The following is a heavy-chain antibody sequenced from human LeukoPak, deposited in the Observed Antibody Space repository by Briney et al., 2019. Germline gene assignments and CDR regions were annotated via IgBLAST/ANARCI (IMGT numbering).Heavy chain of an antibody. CDR2: IYYSGNT. CDR3: ARDRGDTGYFDY. CDR1: GGSISSYY. J-gene: IGHJ4*02. V-gene: IGHV4-59*01. Sequence: SETLSLTCTVSGGSISSYYWSWIRQPPGKGLEWIGYIYYSGNTNYNPSLKSRVTISVDTSKNQFSLKLSSVTAADTAVYYCARDRGDTGYFDYWGQGTLVTVSS. D-gene: IGHD2-21*01.